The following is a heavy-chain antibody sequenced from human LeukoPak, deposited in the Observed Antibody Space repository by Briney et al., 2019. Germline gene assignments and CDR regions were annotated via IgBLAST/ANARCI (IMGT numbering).Heavy chain of an antibody. Sequence: PGGSLRLSCVGSGFTYSNYWMHWVRQAPGKGPEWVGRIKSNNDGGTTDYASPVEGRFIISRDDSKNTIYLQMNRLIIDDTAIYYCTPVMVEDRGFWGQGTLVTVSS. CDR3: TPVMVEDRGF. CDR1: GFTYSNYW. J-gene: IGHJ4*02. V-gene: IGHV3-15*01. D-gene: IGHD2-21*01. CDR2: IKSNNDGGTT.